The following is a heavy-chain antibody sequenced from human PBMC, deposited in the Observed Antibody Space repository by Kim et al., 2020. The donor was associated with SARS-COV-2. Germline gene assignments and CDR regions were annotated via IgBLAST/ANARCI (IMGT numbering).Heavy chain of an antibody. V-gene: IGHV1-18*01. Sequence: ASVKVSCKASGYTFTSYGISWVRQAPGQGLEWMGWISAYNGNTNYAQKLQGRVTMTTDTSTSTAYMELRSLRSDDTAVYYCARVDSQMPSGLWFGEINWFDPWGQGTLVTVSS. CDR3: ARVDSQMPSGLWFGEINWFDP. CDR2: ISAYNGNT. CDR1: GYTFTSYG. D-gene: IGHD3-10*01. J-gene: IGHJ5*02.